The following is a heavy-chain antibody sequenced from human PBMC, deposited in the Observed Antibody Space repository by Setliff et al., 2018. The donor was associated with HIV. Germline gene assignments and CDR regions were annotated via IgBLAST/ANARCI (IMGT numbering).Heavy chain of an antibody. Sequence: SVKVSCKASGFTFTNSAMQCVRQARGQRLEWIGWIVVGSYNTNYAQKFQERVTITRDLSTSTAYMELSSLRSEDTAVYYCAAASNRRVRGVNLHYYYYMDVWGKGTTVTVSS. D-gene: IGHD3-10*01. CDR3: AAASNRRVRGVNLHYYYYMDV. J-gene: IGHJ6*03. CDR1: GFTFTNSA. V-gene: IGHV1-58*02. CDR2: IVVGSYNT.